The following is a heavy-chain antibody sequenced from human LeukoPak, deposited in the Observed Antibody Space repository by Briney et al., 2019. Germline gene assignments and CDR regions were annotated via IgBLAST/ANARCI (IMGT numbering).Heavy chain of an antibody. CDR1: GFTFSSYA. CDR2: ISYDGSNK. D-gene: IGHD3-22*01. V-gene: IGHV3-30-3*01. Sequence: GGSLRLSCAASGFTFSSYAMHWVRQAPGKGLEWVAVISYDGSNKYYADSVKGRFTISRDNSKNTLYLQMNSLRAEDTAVYYCARVPYDSTVWGQGTLVTVSS. CDR3: ARVPYDSTV. J-gene: IGHJ4*02.